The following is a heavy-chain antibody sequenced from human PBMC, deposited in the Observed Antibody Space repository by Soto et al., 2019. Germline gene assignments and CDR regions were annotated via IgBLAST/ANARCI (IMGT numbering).Heavy chain of an antibody. CDR2: INWDGRIA. D-gene: IGHD2-15*01. Sequence: GGSLRLACAASGFIFDDFTMHWVRLVPGKGLQWVSYINWDGRIAMYADSVKGRFTISRDNTNNHLYLQMNSLRSDDTALYYCAKYEVAEVESPWDWCQGTLVT. CDR1: GFIFDDFT. J-gene: IGHJ1*01. V-gene: IGHV3-43*01. CDR3: AKYEVAEVESPWD.